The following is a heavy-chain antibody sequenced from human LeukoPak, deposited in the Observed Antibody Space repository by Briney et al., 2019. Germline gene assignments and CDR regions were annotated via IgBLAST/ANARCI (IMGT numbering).Heavy chain of an antibody. CDR1: GFTFSNYW. D-gene: IGHD2-2*02. CDR2: IKQDGSEK. V-gene: IGHV3-7*04. CDR3: TRVGYCASTGCYTGVAPFDY. Sequence: GGSLRLSCAVSGFTFSNYWMSWVRQAPGKGLEWVANIKQDGSEKYYVDSVKDRFTISRDNAQNSLYLLMNTLRAEDTAVYYCTRVGYCASTGCYTGVAPFDYWGQGTLVTVSS. J-gene: IGHJ4*02.